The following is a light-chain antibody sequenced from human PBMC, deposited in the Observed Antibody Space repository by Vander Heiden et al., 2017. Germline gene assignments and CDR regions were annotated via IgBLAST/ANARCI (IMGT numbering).Light chain of an antibody. CDR1: SSDVGNYNL. Sequence: QSALTQPASVSGSPGQSITISCTGTSSDVGNYNLVSWYQQHPGKAPKLMIYDLSKRPSGVSDRFSGSKSGNTASLTISGLQAEDEAHYYCCSYAASSTPVVFGGGTKLTVL. J-gene: IGLJ2*01. CDR3: CSYAASSTPVV. CDR2: DLS. V-gene: IGLV2-23*02.